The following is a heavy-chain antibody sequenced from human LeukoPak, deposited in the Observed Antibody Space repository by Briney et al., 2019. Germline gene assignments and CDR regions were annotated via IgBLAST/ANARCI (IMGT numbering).Heavy chain of an antibody. CDR1: GGSISSSSYC. Sequence: SETLSLTCTVSGGSISSSSYCWGWIRQPPGKGLEWIGSIYYSGSTYYNPSLKSRVTISVDTSKNQFSLKLSSVTAADTAVYYCARDITIFGVVIAGWFDPWGQGTLVTVSS. D-gene: IGHD3-3*01. J-gene: IGHJ5*02. CDR2: IYYSGST. CDR3: ARDITIFGVVIAGWFDP. V-gene: IGHV4-39*07.